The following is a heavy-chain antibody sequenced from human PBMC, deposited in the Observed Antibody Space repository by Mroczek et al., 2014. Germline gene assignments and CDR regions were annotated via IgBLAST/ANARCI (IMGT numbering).Heavy chain of an antibody. CDR1: GFTFSSYS. CDR2: ISSSSSYI. CDR3: ARVSGSGYYYFDY. V-gene: IGHV3-21*01. J-gene: IGHJ4*02. D-gene: IGHD3-3*01. Sequence: VQLVQSGGGLVKPGGSLRLSCAASGFTFSSYSMNWVRQAPGKGLEWVSSISSSSSYIYYADSVKGRFTISRDNAKNSLYLQMNSLRAEDTAVYYCARVSGSGYYYFDYWGQGTLVTVSS.